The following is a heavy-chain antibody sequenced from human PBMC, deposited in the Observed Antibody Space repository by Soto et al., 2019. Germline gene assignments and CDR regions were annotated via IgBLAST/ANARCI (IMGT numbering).Heavy chain of an antibody. Sequence: PSETLSLTCSVSGGSISSSNYYWGWIRQPPGKGLEWIGSFYYSGNTDYNPSLKSRVTISVDTSRNQFSLKLTSVTAADTAVYYCARPPYCSGGTCYAGYFDYWGQGTLVTVSS. J-gene: IGHJ4*02. V-gene: IGHV4-39*01. D-gene: IGHD2-15*01. CDR2: FYYSGNT. CDR3: ARPPYCSGGTCYAGYFDY. CDR1: GGSISSSNYY.